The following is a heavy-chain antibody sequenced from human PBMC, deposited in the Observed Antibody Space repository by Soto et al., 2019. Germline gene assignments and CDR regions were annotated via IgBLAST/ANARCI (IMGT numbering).Heavy chain of an antibody. J-gene: IGHJ4*02. V-gene: IGHV1-18*04. D-gene: IGHD3-22*01. CDR3: ARDHTWSYYSDSSGSGYFDY. Sequence: SVKVSCKGSAYTFTSYGISWVRQAPGQGLEWMGWISAYNGNTNYAQKLQGRVTMTTDTSTSTAYMELRSLRSDDTAVYYCARDHTWSYYSDSSGSGYFDYWGQGTLVTGSS. CDR2: ISAYNGNT. CDR1: AYTFTSYG.